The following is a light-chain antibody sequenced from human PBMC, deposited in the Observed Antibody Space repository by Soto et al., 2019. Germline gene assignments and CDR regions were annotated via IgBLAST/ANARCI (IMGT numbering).Light chain of an antibody. CDR3: LQDYTYPRT. CDR1: QGIRND. CDR2: GAS. V-gene: IGKV1-6*02. J-gene: IGKJ1*01. Sequence: AIQMTQSPSSLSASVGDSVTITCRASQGIRNDLGWYQVKPGTAPKLLIYGASTLQSGVPSRFSGSGSGTDFTLTINSLQPGDFATYYCLQDYTYPRTFGQGTRV.